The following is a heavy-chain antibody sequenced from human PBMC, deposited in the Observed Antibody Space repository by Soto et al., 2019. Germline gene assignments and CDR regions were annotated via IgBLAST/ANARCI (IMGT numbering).Heavy chain of an antibody. D-gene: IGHD2-2*01. Sequence: QVQLVQSGAEVKKPGSSVKVFCKASGGTFSSYAISWVRQAPGQGLEWMGGIIPISGTANYAQKFQGRVTITADESTSTAYMELSSLRSEGTAVYYCARSQGSSTSLEIYYYYYYGMDVWGQGTTVTVSS. CDR1: GGTFSSYA. V-gene: IGHV1-69*01. J-gene: IGHJ6*02. CDR2: IIPISGTA. CDR3: ARSQGSSTSLEIYYYYYYGMDV.